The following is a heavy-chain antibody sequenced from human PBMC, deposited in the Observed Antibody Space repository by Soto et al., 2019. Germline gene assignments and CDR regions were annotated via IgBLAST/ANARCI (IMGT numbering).Heavy chain of an antibody. CDR3: APGVDRCSEADGWFDP. D-gene: IGHD3-9*01. Sequence: QVRLVQSGAEMKQPGSSVTVSCKSSASGGTFSSSAIHWVRQAPGQGLEWLGGIIPIFPTIDYAQNFQGRVTMSADETTTTAYMELKSLRSDDTAVYYCAPGVDRCSEADGWFDPWGQGTLVTVSS. V-gene: IGHV1-69*01. J-gene: IGHJ5*02. CDR1: GGTFSSSA. CDR2: IIPIFPTI.